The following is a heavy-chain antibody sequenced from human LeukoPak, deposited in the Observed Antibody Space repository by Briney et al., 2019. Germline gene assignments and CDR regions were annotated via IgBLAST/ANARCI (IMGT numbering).Heavy chain of an antibody. CDR2: IRSKAYGGTT. Sequence: GGSLRLSCTASGFTFGDYAMSWVRQAPGQGLEWMGFIRSKAYGGTTEYAASVKGRFTISRDDSKSIAYLQMNSLKTEDTAVYYCTRVYYDILTGWDYYFDYWGQGTLVTVSS. D-gene: IGHD3-9*01. V-gene: IGHV3-49*04. J-gene: IGHJ4*02. CDR3: TRVYYDILTGWDYYFDY. CDR1: GFTFGDYA.